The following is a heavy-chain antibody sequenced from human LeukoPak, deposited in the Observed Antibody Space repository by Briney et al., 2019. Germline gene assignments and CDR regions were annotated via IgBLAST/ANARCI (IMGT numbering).Heavy chain of an antibody. CDR2: IRQDESEK. D-gene: IGHD4-17*01. J-gene: IGHJ1*01. CDR1: GFTFGSYW. V-gene: IGHV3-7*03. CDR3: ASISYGDYEH. Sequence: GRSLRLSCVATGFTFGSYWMNWVREAAGHGLESVANIRQDESEKKYVDSVKGRFTISRDNAKNALYLQMNSLRAEDTAVYYCASISYGDYEHWGQGTLVTVSS.